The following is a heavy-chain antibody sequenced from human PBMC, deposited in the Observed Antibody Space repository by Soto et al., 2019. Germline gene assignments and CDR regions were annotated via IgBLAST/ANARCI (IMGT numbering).Heavy chain of an antibody. D-gene: IGHD2-21*02. CDR1: GYTFTSYX. CDR2: ISAYNGNT. Sequence: QVXXXQSGAEVXXXGAXXKVSCXASGYTFTSYXISWVRQXXXXGLEWMGWISAYNGNTNYAQKLQGRVTXXTXXXXXXXXXXXXSLRSDDTAVYYCAREDSHGGNSDWGQGTLVTVSS. J-gene: IGHJ4*02. V-gene: IGHV1-18*01. CDR3: AREDSHGGNSD.